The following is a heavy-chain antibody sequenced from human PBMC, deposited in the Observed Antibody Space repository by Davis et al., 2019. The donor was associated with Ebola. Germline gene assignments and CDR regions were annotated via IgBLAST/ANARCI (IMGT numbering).Heavy chain of an antibody. Sequence: ASVKVSCKASGYSFSTSAMHWVRQAPGQRLEWMGWINVGSGNTKYSQKFQGRVTITRDISASTAYMELSSLRSEDTAVYYCARYDYTDAFDIWGQGTMVTVSS. CDR3: ARYDYTDAFDI. V-gene: IGHV1-3*01. CDR2: INVGSGNT. D-gene: IGHD4-11*01. J-gene: IGHJ3*02. CDR1: GYSFSTSA.